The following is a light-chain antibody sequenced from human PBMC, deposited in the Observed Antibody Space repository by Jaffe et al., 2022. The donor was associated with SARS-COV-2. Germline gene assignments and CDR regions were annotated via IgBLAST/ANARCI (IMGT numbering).Light chain of an antibody. J-gene: IGKJ4*01. CDR2: GAS. Sequence: IQLTQSPSFLSASVGDRVTINCRAGQDISNSVAWYQHKAGQAPNLLIYGASTLLNGVPSRFSGSGSGTEFTLTISSLQPEDFATYYCQQVESYPLTFGGGTKVEI. CDR1: QDISNS. CDR3: QQVESYPLT. V-gene: IGKV1-9*01.